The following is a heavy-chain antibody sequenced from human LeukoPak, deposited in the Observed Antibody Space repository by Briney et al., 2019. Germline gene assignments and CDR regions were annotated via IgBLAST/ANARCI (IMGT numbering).Heavy chain of an antibody. CDR1: GGTFSSYA. Sequence: VASVKVSCKASGGTFSSYAISWVRQAPGQGLEWMGGIIPIFGTANYAQKFQGRVTITADEPTSTAYMELSSLRSEDTAVYYCARGYYYDSSGYYYPDTYYFDYWGQGTLVTVSS. D-gene: IGHD3-22*01. CDR2: IIPIFGTA. CDR3: ARGYYYDSSGYYYPDTYYFDY. J-gene: IGHJ4*02. V-gene: IGHV1-69*13.